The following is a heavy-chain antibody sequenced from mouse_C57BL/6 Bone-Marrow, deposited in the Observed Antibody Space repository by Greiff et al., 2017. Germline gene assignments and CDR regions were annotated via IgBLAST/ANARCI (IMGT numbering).Heavy chain of an antibody. CDR2: INPGSGGT. J-gene: IGHJ3*01. CDR1: GYAFTNYL. V-gene: IGHV1-54*01. CDR3: ARSKNWDSWFAY. D-gene: IGHD4-1*01. Sequence: QVQLQQSGAELVRPGTSVKVSCKASGYAFTNYLIEWVKQRPGQGLEWIGVINPGSGGTNYNEKFKGKATLTADKSSSPAHMQLSSLTSEDSAVYFCARSKNWDSWFAYWGQGTLVTVSA.